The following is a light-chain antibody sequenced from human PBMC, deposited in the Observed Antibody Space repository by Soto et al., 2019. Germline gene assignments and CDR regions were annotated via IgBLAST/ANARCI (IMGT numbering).Light chain of an antibody. CDR1: QDISNY. CDR2: DAS. J-gene: IGKJ4*01. Sequence: DIQMTQSPSSLSASVGDRVTITCQASQDISNYLNWYQQKPGKAPKLLIYDASNLETGFPSRFSGSGSGSDFTFTIRSLQPEDIATYYCQQYDNLPLTSGGGTKVDIK. CDR3: QQYDNLPLT. V-gene: IGKV1-33*01.